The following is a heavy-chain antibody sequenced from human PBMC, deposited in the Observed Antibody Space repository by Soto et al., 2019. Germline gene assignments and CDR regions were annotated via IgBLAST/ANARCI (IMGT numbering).Heavy chain of an antibody. CDR1: GFTFGPFW. CDR2: INSDGSTI. CDR3: TRHTSDY. D-gene: IGHD2-2*02. J-gene: IGHJ4*02. Sequence: GGSLRLSCAASGFTFGPFWMHWVRQAPGKGLVWLSHINSDGSTIVYADSVKGRFTISRDNAKNKLYLQMNSLRVEDTAVYYCTRHTSDYWGQGTPVTVS. V-gene: IGHV3-74*01.